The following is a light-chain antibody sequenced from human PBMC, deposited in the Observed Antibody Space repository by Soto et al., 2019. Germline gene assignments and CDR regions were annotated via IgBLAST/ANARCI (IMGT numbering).Light chain of an antibody. CDR2: GAS. CDR3: QQSYSAPFT. CDR1: QSITNY. Sequence: DIQMTQSPSSLSASVGDRVTITCRASQSITNYLNWYQQKPGKAPKLLIYGASSLQSGVPSRFSGSESGTGFTLTISSLQPEDFATYYCQQSYSAPFTFGPGTKVDIK. J-gene: IGKJ3*01. V-gene: IGKV1-39*01.